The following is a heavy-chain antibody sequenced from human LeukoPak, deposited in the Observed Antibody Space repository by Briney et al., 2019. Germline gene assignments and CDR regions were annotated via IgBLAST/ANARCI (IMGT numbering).Heavy chain of an antibody. D-gene: IGHD3-3*01. V-gene: IGHV3-30*18. J-gene: IGHJ6*02. CDR2: ISYDGSNK. CDR3: VKDLARDTIFGVVIFAMADSYGMDV. Sequence: GGSLRLSCAASGFTFSSYGMHWVRQAPGKGLEWVAVISYDGSNKYYADSVKGRFTISRDNSKNTLYLQMNSLRAEDTAVYYCVKDLARDTIFGVVIFAMADSYGMDVWGQGTTVTVSS. CDR1: GFTFSSYG.